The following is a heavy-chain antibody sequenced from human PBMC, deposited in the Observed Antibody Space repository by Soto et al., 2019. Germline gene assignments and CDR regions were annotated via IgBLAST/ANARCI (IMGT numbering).Heavy chain of an antibody. CDR3: ARDGPLLRYFDY. V-gene: IGHV1-3*01. J-gene: IGHJ4*02. CDR2: INAGNGNT. D-gene: IGHD3-9*01. CDR1: GYTFTNYA. Sequence: ASVKVSCKASGYTFTNYAMHWVRQAPGQRLEWMGWINAGNGNTKYSQKFQGRVTITRDTSASTAYMELSSLRSEDTAVYYCARDGPLLRYFDYWGQGTLVTVSS.